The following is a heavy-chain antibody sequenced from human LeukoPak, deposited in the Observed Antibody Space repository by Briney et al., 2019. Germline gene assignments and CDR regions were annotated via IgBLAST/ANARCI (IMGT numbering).Heavy chain of an antibody. CDR2: INHSGST. Sequence: ASLRLSCAASGFTFSSYAMSWVRQPPGKGLEWIGEINHSGSTNYNPSLKSRVTISVDTSKNQFSLKLSSVTAADTAVYYCARGGYDYVWGSYRSRWFDPWGQGTLVTVSS. J-gene: IGHJ5*02. CDR3: ARGGYDYVWGSYRSRWFDP. CDR1: GFTFSSYA. D-gene: IGHD3-16*02. V-gene: IGHV4-34*01.